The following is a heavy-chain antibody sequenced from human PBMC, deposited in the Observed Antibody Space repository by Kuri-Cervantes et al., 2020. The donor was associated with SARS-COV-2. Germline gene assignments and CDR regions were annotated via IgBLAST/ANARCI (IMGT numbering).Heavy chain of an antibody. Sequence: GGSLRLSCTASGFTFGDYTMTWFRRAPGQELDWVGFIRSKTYGGTTEYAASVKGRFTISRDDSKSIAYLQMNSLKTEDTAVYFCPRFVTVYGVPMEYYFDYWGQGTLVTVSS. V-gene: IGHV3-49*03. CDR3: PRFVTVYGVPMEYYFDY. D-gene: IGHD3-3*01. CDR2: IRSKTYGGTT. CDR1: GFTFGDYT. J-gene: IGHJ4*02.